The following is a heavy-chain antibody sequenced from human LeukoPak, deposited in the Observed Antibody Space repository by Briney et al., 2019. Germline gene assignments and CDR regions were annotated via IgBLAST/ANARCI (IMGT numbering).Heavy chain of an antibody. CDR2: IIPIFGTA. CDR3: ARNNGYTMSGLMDV. J-gene: IGHJ6*04. D-gene: IGHD5-12*01. Sequence: ASVKVSCKASGGTFSSYAISWVRQAPGQGLEWMGRIIPIFGTANYAQKFQGRVTITADKSTSTAYMELSSLRSEDTAVYYCARNNGYTMSGLMDVWGKGTTVTVSS. CDR1: GGTFSSYA. V-gene: IGHV1-69*06.